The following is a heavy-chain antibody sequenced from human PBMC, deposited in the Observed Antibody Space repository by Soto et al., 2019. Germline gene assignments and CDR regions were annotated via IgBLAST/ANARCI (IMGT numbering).Heavy chain of an antibody. J-gene: IGHJ6*02. CDR2: ISGSGGST. V-gene: IGHV3-23*01. Sequence: GGSLRLSCAASGFTFSSYAMSWVRQAPGKGLEWVSAISGSGGSTYYADSVKGRFTISRDNSKNTLYLQMNSLRAEDTAVYYCARAQKRTRSYYYYGMDVWGQGTTVTVSS. CDR3: ARAQKRTRSYYYYGMDV. CDR1: GFTFSSYA.